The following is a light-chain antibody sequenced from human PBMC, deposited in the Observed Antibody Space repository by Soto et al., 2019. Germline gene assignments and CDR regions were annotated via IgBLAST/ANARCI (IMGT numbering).Light chain of an antibody. J-gene: IGKJ1*01. V-gene: IGKV3-15*01. CDR1: QSVNSN. CDR2: AAS. Sequence: ETVMTQSPAALSVAPGERATLSCRASQSVNSNVAWYQKNPGQAPRLLIYAASTRATGIPARFSGSGSGTEFILTISSLQSEDFAVYYFQQYNNWPLQTFGQGTKVEVQ. CDR3: QQYNNWPLQT.